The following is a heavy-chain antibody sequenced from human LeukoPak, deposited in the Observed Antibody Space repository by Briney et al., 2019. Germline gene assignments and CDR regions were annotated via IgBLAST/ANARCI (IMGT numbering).Heavy chain of an antibody. D-gene: IGHD5-18*01. Sequence: GWSLRLSCAASGFSFSSYGMHWVRQAPGTGLEWVAVLWYDGSNKYYADSVKGRFTISRDNSKNRLYLQMNSLRAEDTAVYYCARDSGAAMTYFDHWGQGTLVTVSS. CDR3: ARDSGAAMTYFDH. V-gene: IGHV3-33*01. CDR1: GFSFSSYG. J-gene: IGHJ4*02. CDR2: LWYDGSNK.